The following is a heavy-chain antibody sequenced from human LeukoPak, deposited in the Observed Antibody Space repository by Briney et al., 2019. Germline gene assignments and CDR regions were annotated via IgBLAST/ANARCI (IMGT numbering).Heavy chain of an antibody. J-gene: IGHJ6*03. CDR3: ARERGNDFWSGRVQTMDV. Sequence: ASVKVSCKASGYTFTSYTIHWVRQAPGQRLEWMGWINAGNGNTKYSQEFQDRVTITRDTSASTAYMELSSLRSEDTAVYYCARERGNDFWSGRVQTMDVWGKGTTVTVSS. D-gene: IGHD3-3*01. CDR1: GYTFTSYT. V-gene: IGHV1-3*03. CDR2: INAGNGNT.